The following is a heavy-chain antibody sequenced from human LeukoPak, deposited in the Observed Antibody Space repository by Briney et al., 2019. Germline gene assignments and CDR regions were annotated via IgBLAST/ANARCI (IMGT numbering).Heavy chain of an antibody. Sequence: GGSLRLSCAASGFTVSSNYMSWVRQAPGKGLEWVSVIYSGGSTYYADTVKGRFTISRDNSKNTLYLQMNSLRAEDTAVYYCARKLGPRGGNWFDPWGQGTLVTVSS. V-gene: IGHV3-66*01. D-gene: IGHD7-27*01. CDR1: GFTVSSNY. CDR3: ARKLGPRGGNWFDP. J-gene: IGHJ5*02. CDR2: IYSGGST.